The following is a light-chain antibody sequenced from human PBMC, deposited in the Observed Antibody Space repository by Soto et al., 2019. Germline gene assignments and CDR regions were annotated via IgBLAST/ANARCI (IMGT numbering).Light chain of an antibody. CDR1: QNIENS. J-gene: IGKJ4*01. CDR2: KAS. Sequence: DIQMTQSPSTLSASVGDRVTITCRASQNIENSLAWYQQTPGKAPKLLIYKASNLETGVPSRFSGSGSGTEFTLTHSSLQPEDFVTYYCQQFDSLVTFGGGNRVDVK. CDR3: QQFDSLVT. V-gene: IGKV1-5*03.